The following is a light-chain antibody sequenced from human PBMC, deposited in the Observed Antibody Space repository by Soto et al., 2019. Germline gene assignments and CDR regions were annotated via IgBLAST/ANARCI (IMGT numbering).Light chain of an antibody. CDR2: WAS. CDR3: QQYESTPPT. CDR1: QSVLYSSNNKNY. V-gene: IGKV4-1*01. J-gene: IGKJ2*01. Sequence: DIVMTQSPDSLAVSLGERDTINCKSSQSVLYSSNNKNYLAWYQQRPGQPPKLLIYWASTRESGVPDRFSGSGSGTDFTLTNNSLQAEDVAVYYCQQYESTPPTFGQGTKLEIK.